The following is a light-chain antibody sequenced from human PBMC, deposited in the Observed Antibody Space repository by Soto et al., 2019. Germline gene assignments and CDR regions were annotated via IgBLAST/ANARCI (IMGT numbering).Light chain of an antibody. V-gene: IGKV3-15*01. J-gene: IGKJ2*01. CDR2: GAS. CDR1: QSVSSN. Sequence: EIVMTQSPATLSVSPGERATLSCRASQSVSSNLDWYQQKPDQAPRVLISGASTRATDIPARFSGSGSGTEFTLTISSLQSEDFAFYYCQQYNNWPYTFGQGTKLELK. CDR3: QQYNNWPYT.